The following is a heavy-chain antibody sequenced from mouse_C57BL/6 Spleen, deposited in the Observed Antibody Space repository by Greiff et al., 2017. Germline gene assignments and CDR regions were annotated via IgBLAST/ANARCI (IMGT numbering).Heavy chain of an antibody. V-gene: IGHV5-17*01. CDR2: ISSGSSTI. CDR3: ARDGYYSDGYFDV. Sequence: EVKLQESGGGLVKPGGSLKLSCAASGFTFSDYGMHWVRQAPEKGLEWVAYISSGSSTIYYADTVKGRFTISRDNAKNTLFLQMTSLRSEDTAMYYCARDGYYSDGYFDVWGTGTTVTVSA. J-gene: IGHJ1*03. D-gene: IGHD2-3*01. CDR1: GFTFSDYG.